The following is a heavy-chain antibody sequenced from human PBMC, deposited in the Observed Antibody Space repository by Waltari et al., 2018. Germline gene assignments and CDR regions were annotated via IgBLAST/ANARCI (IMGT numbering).Heavy chain of an antibody. CDR1: GGSISSSNW. J-gene: IGHJ6*02. V-gene: IGHV4-4*02. CDR3: AREGGLYSSGWGGPRYYYYGMDV. D-gene: IGHD6-25*01. Sequence: QVQLQESGPGLVKPSGTLSLTCAVSGGSISSSNWSSWVRQPQGKELEWIGEIYHSGSTNYSPSLKSRVTISVDKSKNQYTLKQSSVTAAYTAVYYWAREGGLYSSGWGGPRYYYYGMDVWGQGTTVTVSS. CDR2: IYHSGST.